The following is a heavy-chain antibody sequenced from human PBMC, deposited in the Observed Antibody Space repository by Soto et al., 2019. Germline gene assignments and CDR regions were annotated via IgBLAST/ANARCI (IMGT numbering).Heavy chain of an antibody. Sequence: QLHLVQSGAVVKKPGASVTVSCSASGYPVTAYYMHWVRQAPGRGLEWMGGINPATGAAKYTQTFQGRVTGTRHTSSGTVFMELRGLTSKDTAVFYCARGGGVGVAGSAAFDMWGQGTLVTVSS. V-gene: IGHV1-2*01. J-gene: IGHJ3*02. CDR3: ARGGGVGVAGSAAFDM. CDR2: INPATGAA. D-gene: IGHD3-3*01. CDR1: GYPVTAYY.